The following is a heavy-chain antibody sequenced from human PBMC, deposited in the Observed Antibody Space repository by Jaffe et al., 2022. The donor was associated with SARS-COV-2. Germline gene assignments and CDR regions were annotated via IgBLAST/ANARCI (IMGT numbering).Heavy chain of an antibody. D-gene: IGHD6-13*01. CDR3: ARRQVYSSSWHPFDY. CDR2: IYPGDSDT. V-gene: IGHV5-51*01. J-gene: IGHJ4*02. CDR1: GYSFTNYW. Sequence: EVQLEQSGAEVKKPGESLKISCKGSGYSFTNYWIAWVRQMPGKGLEWMGIIYPGDSDTRYSPSFQGHVTISADKSISTAYLQWSSVKASDTAMYYCARRQVYSSSWHPFDYWGQGTLVTVSS.